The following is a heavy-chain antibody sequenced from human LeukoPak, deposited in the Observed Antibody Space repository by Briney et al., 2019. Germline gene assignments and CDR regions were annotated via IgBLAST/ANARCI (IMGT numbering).Heavy chain of an antibody. CDR2: IYYSGST. V-gene: IGHV4-59*08. J-gene: IGHJ4*02. CDR1: GGSISSYY. D-gene: IGHD3-22*01. CDR3: ARGSSGYYFTTVDY. Sequence: PSETLSLTCTVSGGSISSYYWSWIRQPPGKGLEWIGYIYYSGSTNYNPSLKSRVTISVDTSKNQFSLKLNSVTAADTAVYYCARGSSGYYFTTVDYWGQGTLVTVSS.